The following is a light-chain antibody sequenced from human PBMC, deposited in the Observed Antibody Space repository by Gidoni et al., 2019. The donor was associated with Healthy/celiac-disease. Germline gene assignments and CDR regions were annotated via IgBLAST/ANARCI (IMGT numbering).Light chain of an antibody. J-gene: IGLJ1*01. CDR3: QSYDSSLSGPCV. CDR2: GNS. CDR1: SSNIGAGYD. V-gene: IGLV1-40*01. Sequence: QSVLTQPPSVSGAPGQRVTISCTGSSSNIGAGYDVHWYQQLPGTAPKLLIYGNSNRPSAVPDRFSGSKSGTSASLAITGLQAEDEADYYCQSYDSSLSGPCVFGTGTKVTVL.